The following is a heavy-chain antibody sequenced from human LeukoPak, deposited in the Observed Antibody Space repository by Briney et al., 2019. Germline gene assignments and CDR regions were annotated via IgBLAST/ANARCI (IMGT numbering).Heavy chain of an antibody. Sequence: GGSLRLSCAASGFTVSTNYMSWVRQAPGKGLEWVSLIYSGGSAYYTDSVKGRFTISRDNSKNTLYLQMNSLRAEDTAVYYCARSRDGHNYYYYGMDVWGQGTTVTVS. D-gene: IGHD5-24*01. J-gene: IGHJ6*02. CDR1: GFTVSTNY. CDR3: ARSRDGHNYYYYGMDV. V-gene: IGHV3-53*01. CDR2: IYSGGSA.